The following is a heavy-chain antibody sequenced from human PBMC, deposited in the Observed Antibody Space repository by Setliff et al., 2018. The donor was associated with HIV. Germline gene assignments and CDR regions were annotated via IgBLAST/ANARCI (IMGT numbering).Heavy chain of an antibody. Sequence: GGSLRLSCATSGFTFDSYSIIWVRQAPGKGLEWVSYISGLGGGTIYYADSVRGRFTISRDDAEKSVYLQMNSLRAEDTAVYYCARAGVVEGYYYYYYMGVWGKGTTVTVSS. D-gene: IGHD2-15*01. J-gene: IGHJ6*03. CDR3: ARAGVVEGYYYYYYMGV. CDR1: GFTFDSYS. V-gene: IGHV3-48*01. CDR2: ISGLGGGTI.